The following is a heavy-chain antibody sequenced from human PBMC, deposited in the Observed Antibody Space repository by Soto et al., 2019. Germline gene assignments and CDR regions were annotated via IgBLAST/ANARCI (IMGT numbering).Heavy chain of an antibody. J-gene: IGHJ4*02. V-gene: IGHV4-38-2*01. Sequence: TSETLSLTCVVSDYLITNGYFWGWIRQPPGKGLEWIGSTNHRGNTYSNPSLKSRITISVDTSKNQFSLNLSSVTAADSAVYFCTRGARGYVSYWGQGTLVTVSS. D-gene: IGHD2-15*01. CDR2: TNHRGNT. CDR3: TRGARGYVSY. CDR1: DYLITNGYF.